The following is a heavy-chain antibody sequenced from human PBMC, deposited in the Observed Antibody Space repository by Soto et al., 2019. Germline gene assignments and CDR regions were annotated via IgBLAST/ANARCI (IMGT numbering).Heavy chain of an antibody. CDR2: ISAYNGNT. Sequence: ASVKVSCKTSGYTFTNFGISWVRQAPGQGLEWMGWISAYNGNTNYAQKFQGRVTMTTDTSTSTAYMELSSLRSEDTAVYYCASESYGGEFDYWGQGTLVTVSS. CDR1: GYTFTNFG. D-gene: IGHD4-17*01. CDR3: ASESYGGEFDY. J-gene: IGHJ4*02. V-gene: IGHV1-18*01.